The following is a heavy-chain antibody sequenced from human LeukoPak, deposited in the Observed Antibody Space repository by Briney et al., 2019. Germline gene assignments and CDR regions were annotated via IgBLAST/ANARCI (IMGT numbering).Heavy chain of an antibody. CDR1: GGSISNYY. J-gene: IGHJ4*02. CDR2: IYYTGST. D-gene: IGHD1-26*01. Sequence: PSETLSLTCTVSGGSISNYYWGWIRQPPGKGLEWIGNIYYTGSTYYNPSLKSRVTISVDTSKNQFSLKLSSVTAADTAIYYCARVVELRGWYFDYWGQGTLVTVSS. V-gene: IGHV4-39*07. CDR3: ARVVELRGWYFDY.